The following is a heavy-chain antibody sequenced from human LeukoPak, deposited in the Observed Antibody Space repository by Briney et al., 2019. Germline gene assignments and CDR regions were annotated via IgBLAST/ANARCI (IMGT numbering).Heavy chain of an antibody. CDR3: AGSGSLDY. V-gene: IGHV4-34*01. CDR2: INHSGST. D-gene: IGHD3-10*01. Sequence: SETLSLTCTVSVDSITVYYWSWIRQPPGKGLEWIGEINHSGSTNYNPSLKSRVTISVDTSKNQFSLKLSSVTAADTAVYYCAGSGSLDYWGQGTLVTVSS. J-gene: IGHJ4*02. CDR1: VDSITVYY.